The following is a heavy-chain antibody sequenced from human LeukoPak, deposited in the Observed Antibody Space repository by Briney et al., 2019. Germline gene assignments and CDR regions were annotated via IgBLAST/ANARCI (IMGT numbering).Heavy chain of an antibody. J-gene: IGHJ4*02. V-gene: IGHV3-74*01. D-gene: IGHD3-22*01. Sequence: GGSLRLSCAASGISFSTPWMHWVRQAPGKGLVYVAQINSDGSATGYADSVKGRFTISRDNAKNTLYLEMSSLRAEDTAVYYCGSLTVVARDHWGQGTLVTVSS. CDR3: GSLTVVARDH. CDR2: INSDGSAT. CDR1: GISFSTPW.